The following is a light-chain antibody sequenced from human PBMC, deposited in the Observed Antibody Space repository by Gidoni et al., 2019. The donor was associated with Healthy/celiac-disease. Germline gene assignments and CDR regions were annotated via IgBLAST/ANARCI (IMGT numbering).Light chain of an antibody. CDR3: LQYGSSPIT. V-gene: IGKV3D-20*01. CDR2: EAS. Sequence: EIVLTQSAATLSVSPGERATLSCGPSQSVSSSYLAWYQQKPGLAPRLLIYEASSRATGIPDRFSGSGSGTDFTLTISRLEPEDFAVYYCLQYGSSPITFGQGTRLEIK. CDR1: QSVSSSY. J-gene: IGKJ5*01.